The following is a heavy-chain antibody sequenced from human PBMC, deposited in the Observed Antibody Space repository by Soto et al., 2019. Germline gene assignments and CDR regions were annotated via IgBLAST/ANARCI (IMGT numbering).Heavy chain of an antibody. CDR2: ISYDGSHK. CDR3: AKDGAPRYCSRSSCHPAGAY. J-gene: IGHJ4*02. V-gene: IGHV3-30*18. D-gene: IGHD2-15*01. Sequence: QVQLVESGGGVVQPGRSLRLSCAGSGFTFSNYGLHWVRQAPGKGLEWVAVISYDGSHKYYADSVKGGFTISRDNSNNMLYLQRDSLGAEDTAVYYCAKDGAPRYCSRSSCHPAGAYWGQGTLVTVSS. CDR1: GFTFSNYG.